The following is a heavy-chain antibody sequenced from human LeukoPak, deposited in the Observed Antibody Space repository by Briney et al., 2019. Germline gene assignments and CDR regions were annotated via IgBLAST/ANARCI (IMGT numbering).Heavy chain of an antibody. CDR2: ISSSSSTI. CDR1: GFTFSSYS. J-gene: IGHJ6*02. V-gene: IGHV3-48*01. CDR3: ARGERADCSSTSCYPYYYYYGMDV. D-gene: IGHD2-2*01. Sequence: SGGSLRLSCAASGFTFSSYSMNWVRQAPGKGLEWVSYISSSSSTIYYADSVKGRFTTSRDNAKNSLYLQMNSLRAEDTAVYYCARGERADCSSTSCYPYYYYYGMDVWGQGTTVTVSS.